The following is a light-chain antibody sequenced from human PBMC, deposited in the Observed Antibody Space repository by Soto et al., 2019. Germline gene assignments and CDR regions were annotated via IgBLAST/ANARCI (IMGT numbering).Light chain of an antibody. CDR2: VNS. Sequence: SVLTQPPSVSGAPGQRVTISCTGSSSNIGAGYDVHWYQQLPGTAPKLLIYVNSNRPSGVPDRFSGSRSGTSASLAITGLQAEDEADYYCQSYDSSLSGCVVFGGGTKVTVL. CDR3: QSYDSSLSGCVV. J-gene: IGLJ2*01. V-gene: IGLV1-40*01. CDR1: SSNIGAGYD.